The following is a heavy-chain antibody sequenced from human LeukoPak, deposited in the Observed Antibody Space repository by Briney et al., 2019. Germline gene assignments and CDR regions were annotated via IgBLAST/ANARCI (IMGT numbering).Heavy chain of an antibody. Sequence: NASETLSLTCTVSGGSISSSTYYWGWIRQPPGKGLEWIGSIFYPGSTYYNPSLKSRVTISVDTSENQLSLKLRSVTAADTAVYYCARAKYIDSGSYNVFDYWGQGTLVTVSS. J-gene: IGHJ4*02. D-gene: IGHD3-10*01. V-gene: IGHV4-39*07. CDR3: ARAKYIDSGSYNVFDY. CDR2: IFYPGST. CDR1: GGSISSSTYY.